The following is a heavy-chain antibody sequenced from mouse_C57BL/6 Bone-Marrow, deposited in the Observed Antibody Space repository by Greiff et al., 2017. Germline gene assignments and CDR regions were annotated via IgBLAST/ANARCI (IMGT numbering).Heavy chain of an antibody. CDR2: IDPSDSYT. CDR3: ARWEYDGYYFDY. CDR1: GYTFTSYW. Sequence: QVQLQQPGAELVKPGASVKLSCKASGYTFTSYWMQWVKQRPGQGLEWIGEIDPSDSYTNYNQKFKGKATLTVDTSSSTAYMPLSSLTSEDAAVYYGARWEYDGYYFDYWGQGTTLTVSS. J-gene: IGHJ2*01. V-gene: IGHV1-50*01. D-gene: IGHD2-3*01.